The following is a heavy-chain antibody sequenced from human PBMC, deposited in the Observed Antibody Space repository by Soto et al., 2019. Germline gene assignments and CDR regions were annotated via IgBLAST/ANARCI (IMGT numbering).Heavy chain of an antibody. CDR3: ASSGRGWYNRFGP. V-gene: IGHV3-33*01. J-gene: IGHJ5*02. Sequence: QVQLVESGGGVVQPGTALRLSCAASGFSFSSYGMHWVRQAPGKGLEWLTVISIDGNDKNYGHSVKGRFIVSRDHSKNTLYLQMNTLRAEDTAVYYCASSGRGWYNRFGPGGQGSPVTVSS. CDR2: ISIDGNDK. D-gene: IGHD1-20*01. CDR1: GFSFSSYG.